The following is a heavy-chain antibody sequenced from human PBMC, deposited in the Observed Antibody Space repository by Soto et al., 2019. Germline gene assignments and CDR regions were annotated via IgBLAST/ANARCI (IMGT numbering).Heavy chain of an antibody. CDR1: GGSVSSGSYY. CDR2: IYYSGST. J-gene: IGHJ5*02. V-gene: IGHV4-61*01. CDR3: ARGTGCGGDCFFWFDP. D-gene: IGHD2-21*02. Sequence: QVQLQESGPGLVKPSETLSLTCTVSGGSVSSGSYYWSWIRQPPGKGLEWIGYIYYSGSTNYNPSLKSRVTLSVDTSKNQFSLKLSSVTAADTAVYYCARGTGCGGDCFFWFDPWGQGTLVTVSS.